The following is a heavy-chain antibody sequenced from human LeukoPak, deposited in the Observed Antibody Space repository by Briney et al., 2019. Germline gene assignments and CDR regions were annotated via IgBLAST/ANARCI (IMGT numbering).Heavy chain of an antibody. CDR2: ISSSGSTI. D-gene: IGHD2-15*01. V-gene: IGHV3-48*03. CDR1: GFTFSSYE. Sequence: GGSLRLSCAASGFTFSSYEVNWVRQAPGKGLEWVSYISSSGSTIYYADSVKGRFTISRDNAKNSLYLQMNSLRAEDTAVYYCARAGTPRNWFDPWGQGTLVTVSS. J-gene: IGHJ5*02. CDR3: ARAGTPRNWFDP.